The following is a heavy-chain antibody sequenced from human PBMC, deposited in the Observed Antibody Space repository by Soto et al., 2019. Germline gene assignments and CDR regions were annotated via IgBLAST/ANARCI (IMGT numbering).Heavy chain of an antibody. D-gene: IGHD4-4*01. CDR1: GYTFSSFA. J-gene: IGHJ6*02. Sequence: GASVKVSCKASGYTFSSFAMHWVRQAPGQRLEWMGWINTGNGNTKYSQKFQGRVTFTRDTSASTAYMELSSLRSEDTAVYYCARYDDYNYYYYYGMDVWGQGTTVTVSS. V-gene: IGHV1-3*04. CDR2: INTGNGNT. CDR3: ARYDDYNYYYYYGMDV.